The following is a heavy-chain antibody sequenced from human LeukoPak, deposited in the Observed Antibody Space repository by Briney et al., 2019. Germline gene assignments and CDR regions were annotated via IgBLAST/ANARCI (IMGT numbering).Heavy chain of an antibody. CDR2: INPSGGST. CDR1: GYTFTSYY. D-gene: IGHD3-10*01. Sequence: ASVKVSCKASGYTFTSYYMHWVREAPGRGLEWMGIINPSGGSTSYAQKFQGRVTMTRDTSTSTVYMELSSLRSEDTAVYYCARGELLWFGELPHAFDISGQGTMVAVSS. V-gene: IGHV1-46*03. CDR3: ARGELLWFGELPHAFDI. J-gene: IGHJ3*02.